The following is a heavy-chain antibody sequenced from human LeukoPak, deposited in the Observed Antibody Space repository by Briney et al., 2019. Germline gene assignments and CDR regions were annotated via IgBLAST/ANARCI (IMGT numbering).Heavy chain of an antibody. V-gene: IGHV4-59*01. J-gene: IGHJ4*02. D-gene: IGHD6-19*01. CDR1: GGSMNDYY. CDR3: AGGTVAAPDY. Sequence: PSETLSLTCTVSGGSMNDYYWSWFRQPPGKGLEWIGYIYYSGSTNYNPSLKSRVTISVDTSKNQFSLKLSSVTAADTAVYYCAGGTVAAPDYRGQGTLVTVSS. CDR2: IYYSGST.